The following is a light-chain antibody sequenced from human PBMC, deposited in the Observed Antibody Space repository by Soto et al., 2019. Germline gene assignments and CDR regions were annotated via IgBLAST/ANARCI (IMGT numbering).Light chain of an antibody. CDR1: SSNIGAGYD. CDR2: GNS. Sequence: QSVLTQPPSVSGAPGQRVTISCTGSSSNIGAGYDVHWYQQLPGTAPKLLIYGNSNRPSGAPDRFSGSQSGTSASLAITGLQAEDEADYYCQSYDSSLIYVFGTGTKLTVL. V-gene: IGLV1-40*01. CDR3: QSYDSSLIYV. J-gene: IGLJ1*01.